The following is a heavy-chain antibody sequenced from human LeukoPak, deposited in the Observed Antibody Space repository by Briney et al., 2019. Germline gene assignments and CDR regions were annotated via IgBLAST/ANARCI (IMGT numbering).Heavy chain of an antibody. J-gene: IGHJ4*02. Sequence: SETLSLTCAVYGGSFSGYYWSWIRQPPGKGLEWIGEINHSGSTNYNPSLKSRVTISVDTSKNQFSLKLSSVTAADTAVYYCARQKITTSDYWGQGTLVTVSS. CDR1: GGSFSGYY. V-gene: IGHV4-34*01. D-gene: IGHD3-22*01. CDR3: ARQKITTSDY. CDR2: INHSGST.